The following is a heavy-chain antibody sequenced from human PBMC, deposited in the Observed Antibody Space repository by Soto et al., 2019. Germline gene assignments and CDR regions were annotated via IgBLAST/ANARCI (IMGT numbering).Heavy chain of an antibody. CDR1: GFTFSSYG. V-gene: IGHV3-33*01. J-gene: IGHJ4*02. Sequence: QVQLVESGGGVVQPGRSLRLSCAASGFTFSSYGMHWVGQAPGKRLEWVAVIWYDGSNKYYADSVKGRFTISRDNSKNTLYLQMNSLRAEDTAVYYCARDRYCSSTSCYYFDYWGQGTLVTVSS. D-gene: IGHD2-2*01. CDR2: IWYDGSNK. CDR3: ARDRYCSSTSCYYFDY.